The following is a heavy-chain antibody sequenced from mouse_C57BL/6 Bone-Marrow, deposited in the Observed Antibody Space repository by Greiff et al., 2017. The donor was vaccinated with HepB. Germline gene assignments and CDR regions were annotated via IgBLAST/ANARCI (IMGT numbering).Heavy chain of an antibody. CDR2: IRLKSDNYAT. CDR1: GFTFSNYW. Sequence: EVMLVESGGGLVQPGGSMKLSCVASGFTFSNYWMNWVRQSPEKGLEWVAQIRLKSDNYATHYAESVKGRFTISRDDSKSSVYLQMNNLRAEDTGIYYGTVNWEGPRFAYWGQGTLVTVSA. D-gene: IGHD4-1*01. V-gene: IGHV6-3*01. CDR3: TVNWEGPRFAY. J-gene: IGHJ3*01.